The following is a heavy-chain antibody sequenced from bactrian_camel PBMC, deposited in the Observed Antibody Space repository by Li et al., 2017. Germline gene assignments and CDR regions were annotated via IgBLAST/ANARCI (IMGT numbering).Heavy chain of an antibody. J-gene: IGHJ4*01. CDR1: EFTFVDSD. CDR2: IKSDGST. CDR3: APDSSPQMGCY. V-gene: IGHV3S9*01. Sequence: VQLVESGGGSVEVGGSLKLSCTASEFTFVDSDVGWYRQVPDTACEWVSTIKSDGSTLYADPVKGRFTISQNDAKNVVYLQMDNMKLDDTAMYYCAPDSSPQMGCYWTRGTQVTVSS. D-gene: IGHD3*01.